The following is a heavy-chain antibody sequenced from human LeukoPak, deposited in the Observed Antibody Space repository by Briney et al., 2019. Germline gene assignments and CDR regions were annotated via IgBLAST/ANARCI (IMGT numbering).Heavy chain of an antibody. CDR2: IYSGGST. Sequence: PGGSLRLSCAASGFTVSSNYMSWVRQAPGKGLEWVSVIYSGGSTYYADSVKGRFTISRHNSKNTLYLQMNSLRAEDTAVYYFARGSRGTMAALDYWGQGTLVTVSS. V-gene: IGHV3-53*04. D-gene: IGHD2-15*01. CDR1: GFTVSSNY. CDR3: ARGSRGTMAALDY. J-gene: IGHJ4*02.